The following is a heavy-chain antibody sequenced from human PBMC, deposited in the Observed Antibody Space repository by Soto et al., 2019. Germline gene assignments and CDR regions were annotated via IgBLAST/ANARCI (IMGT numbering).Heavy chain of an antibody. J-gene: IGHJ4*02. Sequence: GASVKVFCKASGDTFTTYDINWVRQATGHGLEWMGWINPNSGNIGYAQRFQGGVTMTRDTAIRTAYMEVSSLRSDDTAVYYCARGRASGSYYLLDYWGQGTLVTVSS. V-gene: IGHV1-8*01. D-gene: IGHD3-10*01. CDR1: GDTFTTYD. CDR3: ARGRASGSYYLLDY. CDR2: INPNSGNI.